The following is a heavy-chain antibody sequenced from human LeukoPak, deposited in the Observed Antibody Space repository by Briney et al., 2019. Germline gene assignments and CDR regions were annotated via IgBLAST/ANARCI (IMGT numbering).Heavy chain of an antibody. Sequence: ASVKVSCKASGYKFTGYYMHWVRQAPGQGLEWMGWINPDSGDSHHAQKFQGRVTMTRDTSISTAYMELSRLRSDDTAVYYCAREIGGILVFDYWGQGTLVTVSS. V-gene: IGHV1-2*02. CDR2: INPDSGDS. D-gene: IGHD5-18*01. CDR1: GYKFTGYY. J-gene: IGHJ4*02. CDR3: AREIGGILVFDY.